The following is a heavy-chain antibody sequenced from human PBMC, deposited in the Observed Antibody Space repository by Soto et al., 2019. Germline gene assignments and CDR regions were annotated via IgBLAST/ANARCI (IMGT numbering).Heavy chain of an antibody. V-gene: IGHV4-39*01. CDR1: GGSVGSSTYY. J-gene: IGHJ4*02. CDR3: TRHEGGAAADRPLDY. D-gene: IGHD6-13*01. CDR2: IYDSGRT. Sequence: PSETLSLTCTVSGGSVGSSTYYWGWIRQAPGKGLEWIASIYDSGRTHNNPALKSRVTMSVDTYTNQFSLKMNAVTAADTAVYYFTRHEGGAAADRPLDYWGQGTLVTVS.